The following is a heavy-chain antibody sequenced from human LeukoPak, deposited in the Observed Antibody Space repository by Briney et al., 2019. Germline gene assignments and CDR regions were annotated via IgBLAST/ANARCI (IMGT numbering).Heavy chain of an antibody. Sequence: SETLPLTCAVYGGSFSGYYWSWIRQPPGKGLEWIGEINHSGSTNYNPSLKSRVTISVDTSKNQFSLKLSSVTAADTAVYYCARALAVAGTGGFDPWGQGTLVTVSS. J-gene: IGHJ5*02. CDR2: INHSGST. D-gene: IGHD6-19*01. CDR1: GGSFSGYY. CDR3: ARALAVAGTGGFDP. V-gene: IGHV4-34*01.